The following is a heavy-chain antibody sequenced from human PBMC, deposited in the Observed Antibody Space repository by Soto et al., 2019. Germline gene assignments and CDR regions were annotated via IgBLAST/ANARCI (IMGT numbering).Heavy chain of an antibody. D-gene: IGHD3-10*01. CDR2: VSAGGDMT. CDR3: ARGGRGGSGSPASYYYSGLDV. J-gene: IGHJ6*02. Sequence: DVQLLESGGDLVQPGGSLRLSCAASGFTFSSYAMSWVRQAPGKGLEWVSSVSAGGDMTYYSDSVKGRFTISRDNSNNALFLQMNSLRAEDTALYYCARGGRGGSGSPASYYYSGLDVWGQGTTVTVSS. CDR1: GFTFSSYA. V-gene: IGHV3-23*01.